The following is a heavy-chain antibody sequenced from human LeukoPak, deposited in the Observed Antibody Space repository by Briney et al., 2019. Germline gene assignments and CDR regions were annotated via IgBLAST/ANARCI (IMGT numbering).Heavy chain of an antibody. CDR3: AREEADTYGFEY. CDR2: TYYRSQWYN. V-gene: IGHV6-1*01. D-gene: IGHD5-18*01. CDR1: GDSVSSNSAA. J-gene: IGHJ4*02. Sequence: SQTLSLTCAIFGDSVSSNSAAWNWIRQSPSRGLEWLGRTYYRSQWYNDYAVSVKGRITINPDTSKNQFSLQLNSVTPEDTAVYYRAREEADTYGFEYWGQGTLVTVSS.